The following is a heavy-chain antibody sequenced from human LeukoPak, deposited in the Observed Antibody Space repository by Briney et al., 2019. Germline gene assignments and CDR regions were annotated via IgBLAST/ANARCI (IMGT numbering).Heavy chain of an antibody. D-gene: IGHD6-19*01. J-gene: IGHJ4*02. CDR2: ISSSSSTI. CDR1: GFTFSSYS. Sequence: GGSLRLSCAASGFTFSSYSMNWVRQAPGKGLEWVSYISSSSSTIYYADSVKGRFTISRDNAKNSLYLQMNSLRAEDTAVYYCARDIAHHRPGLAVADYDYWGQGTLVTVSS. V-gene: IGHV3-48*01. CDR3: ARDIAHHRPGLAVADYDY.